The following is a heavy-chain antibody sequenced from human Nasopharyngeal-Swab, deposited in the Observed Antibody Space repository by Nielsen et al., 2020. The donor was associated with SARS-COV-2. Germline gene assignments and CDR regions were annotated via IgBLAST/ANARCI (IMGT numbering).Heavy chain of an antibody. J-gene: IGHJ3*02. CDR2: ISGSGGST. CDR1: EFTFSSYA. V-gene: IGHV3-23*01. D-gene: IGHD3-22*01. CDR3: AKDYYDSSGYHPDAFDI. Sequence: GGSLRLSCAGSEFTFSSYAMSWVRQAPGEGLERVSAISGSGGSTYYADSVKGRFTISRDNSKNTLYLQMNSLRAEDTAVYYCAKDYYDSSGYHPDAFDIWGQGTMVTVSS.